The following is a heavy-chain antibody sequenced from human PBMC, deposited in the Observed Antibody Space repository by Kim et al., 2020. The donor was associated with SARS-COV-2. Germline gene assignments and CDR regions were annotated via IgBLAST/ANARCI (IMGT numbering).Heavy chain of an antibody. CDR2: ISRSGAKT. CDR3: AKKYDYYDTSGYLPLDY. J-gene: IGHJ4*02. V-gene: IGHV3-23*01. Sequence: GGSLRLSCAASGFTFSSYAMSWVRQAPGMGLEWVSSISRSGAKTYYTESVKGRFTISRDNSKNTLYLQMNSLRAGDTAVYYCAKKYDYYDTSGYLPLDYWGQEALGTVSS. CDR1: GFTFSSYA. D-gene: IGHD3-22*01.